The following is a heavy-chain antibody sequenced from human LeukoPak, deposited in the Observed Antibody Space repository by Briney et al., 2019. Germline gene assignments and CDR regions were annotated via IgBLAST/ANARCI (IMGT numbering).Heavy chain of an antibody. D-gene: IGHD1-14*01. CDR1: GYTFTSFG. V-gene: IGHV1-69*05. J-gene: IGHJ4*02. CDR2: IIPIFGTA. Sequence: ASVKVSCKASGYTFTSFGISWVRQAPGQGLEWMGGIIPIFGTANYAQKFQGRVTITTDESTSTAYMELSSLRSEDTAVYHCAITRGLRRDYWGQGTLVTVSS. CDR3: AITRGLRRDY.